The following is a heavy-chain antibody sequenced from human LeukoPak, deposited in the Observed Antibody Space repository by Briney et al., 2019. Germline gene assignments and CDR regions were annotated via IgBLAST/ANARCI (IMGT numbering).Heavy chain of an antibody. J-gene: IGHJ4*02. Sequence: PSDTLSLTGTVSGGSISRYYWSWIRQPPGKGLGWIGYIYYSGSSNYNPSLKSRVTISVGTSKNQFSLKLSSVTAADRAVYYCARLVEMATSQGGYYFDYWGQGTLVTVSS. V-gene: IGHV4-59*08. CDR3: ARLVEMATSQGGYYFDY. D-gene: IGHD5-24*01. CDR2: IYYSGSS. CDR1: GGSISRYY.